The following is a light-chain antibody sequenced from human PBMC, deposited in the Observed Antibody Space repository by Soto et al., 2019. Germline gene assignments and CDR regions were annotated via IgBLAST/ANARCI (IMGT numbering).Light chain of an antibody. Sequence: IVLKQSPATLSLSPGERATLSCRASQSVSTYLAWYQQKPGQAPRLFIYDASNRATGIPARFSGSGSGTDFTLTISSLEPEDFAVYYCQQRSKWPITFGQGTRLEIK. J-gene: IGKJ5*01. CDR2: DAS. CDR1: QSVSTY. CDR3: QQRSKWPIT. V-gene: IGKV3-11*01.